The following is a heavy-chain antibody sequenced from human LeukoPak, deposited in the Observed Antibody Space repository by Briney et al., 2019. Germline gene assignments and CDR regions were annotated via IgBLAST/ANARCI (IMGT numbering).Heavy chain of an antibody. V-gene: IGHV3-30-3*01. D-gene: IGHD3-22*01. Sequence: GGSLRLSCAASGFTFSSYAMPWVRQAPGKGLEWVAVISYDGSNKYYADSVKGRFTISRDNSKNTLYLQMNSLRAEDTAVYYCARAQTVVVITTSRFDYWGQGTLVTVSS. CDR3: ARAQTVVVITTSRFDY. J-gene: IGHJ4*02. CDR2: ISYDGSNK. CDR1: GFTFSSYA.